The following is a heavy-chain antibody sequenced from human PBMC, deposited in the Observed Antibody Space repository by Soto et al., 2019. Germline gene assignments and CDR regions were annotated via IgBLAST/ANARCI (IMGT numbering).Heavy chain of an antibody. Sequence: EVQLLESGGGLVQPGGSLRLSCAASGFTFSSYAMSWVRQAPGKGLEWVSAISGSGGSTYYADSVKGRFTISRDNSKNKLYLQMNSLRAEDTAVYYCAKPILTGYFRNNWFDPWGQGTLVTVSS. V-gene: IGHV3-23*01. CDR3: AKPILTGYFRNNWFDP. J-gene: IGHJ5*02. D-gene: IGHD3-9*01. CDR2: ISGSGGST. CDR1: GFTFSSYA.